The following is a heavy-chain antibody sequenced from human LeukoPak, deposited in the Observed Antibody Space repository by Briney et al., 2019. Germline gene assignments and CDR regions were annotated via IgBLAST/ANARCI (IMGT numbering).Heavy chain of an antibody. CDR1: GGSINNYY. V-gene: IGHV4-4*07. D-gene: IGHD2-15*01. CDR2: IYTRGST. J-gene: IGHJ3*02. CDR3: ARGRYCSADICSGGDAFDI. Sequence: SETLSLTCTVSGGSINNYYWSWIRQPAGKGLEWIARIYTRGSTNYNPSLKSRVTMSVDTSKNQFSLKLSSVTAADTVVYYCARGRYCSADICSGGDAFDIWGQGTMVSVSS.